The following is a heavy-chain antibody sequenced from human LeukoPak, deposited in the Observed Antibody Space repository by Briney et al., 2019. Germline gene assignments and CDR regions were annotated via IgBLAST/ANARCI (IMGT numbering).Heavy chain of an antibody. V-gene: IGHV1-8*03. J-gene: IGHJ4*02. CDR3: ARERVDFWSSDPDY. CDR2: MNPNSGNT. CDR1: GYTFTSYD. Sequence: ASVKVSCKASGYTFTSYDINWVRQATGQGLEWMGWMNPNSGNTGYAQKFQGRVTITRNTSISTAYMELSSLRSEDTAVYYCARERVDFWSSDPDYWGQGTLVTVSS. D-gene: IGHD3-3*01.